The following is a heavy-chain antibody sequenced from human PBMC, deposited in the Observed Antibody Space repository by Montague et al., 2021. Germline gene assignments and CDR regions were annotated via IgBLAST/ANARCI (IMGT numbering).Heavy chain of an antibody. D-gene: IGHD3-10*01. Sequence: ETLSLTCTVSSGSIFHAHWSWVRQPPGKGLEWLGSMFYGGATSNNPSLKSRVTMSIDPSPNQFSLKLSFVTAADTAVYYCAKQDYFVSGTSYKGFDPWGQGILVTVSS. CDR2: MFYGGAT. CDR3: AKQDYFVSGTSYKGFDP. J-gene: IGHJ5*02. V-gene: IGHV4-59*08. CDR1: SGSIFHAH.